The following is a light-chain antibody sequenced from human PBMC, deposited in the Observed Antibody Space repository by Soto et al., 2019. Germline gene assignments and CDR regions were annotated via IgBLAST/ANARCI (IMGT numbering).Light chain of an antibody. Sequence: EIVMTQSPATLSVSPGERATLSCRASQSVSRNLAWYQQKPGQAPRLLIYRASSRATRIPARFSGTGSGAEFTLTISRLQSEDFATYYCQQYSDWPRTFGQGTKLEMK. V-gene: IGKV3-15*01. CDR2: RAS. J-gene: IGKJ2*01. CDR1: QSVSRN. CDR3: QQYSDWPRT.